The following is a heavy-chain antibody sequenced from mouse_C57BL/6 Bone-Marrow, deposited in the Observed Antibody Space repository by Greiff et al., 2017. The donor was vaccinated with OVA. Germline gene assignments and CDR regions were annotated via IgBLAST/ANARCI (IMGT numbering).Heavy chain of an antibody. CDR2: ISSGVDYI. J-gene: IGHJ4*01. CDR1: GFTFSSYA. CDR3: AGLLYGVDY. V-gene: IGHV5S21*01. D-gene: IGHD3-1*01. Sequence: EVKLMESGAGLVKPGGSLKLSCAASGFTFSSYAMSWVRQTPGKRLEWVAYISSGVDYIYYADTVKGRFTISRDNSRNTLYMQMSSLKSEDTAIYFCAGLLYGVDYWGGGTAVTVSS.